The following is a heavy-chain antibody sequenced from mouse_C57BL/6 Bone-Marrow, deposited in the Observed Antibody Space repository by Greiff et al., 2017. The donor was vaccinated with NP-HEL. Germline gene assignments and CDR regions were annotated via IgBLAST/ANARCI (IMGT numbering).Heavy chain of an antibody. Sequence: VQLKQSGPELVKPGASVKIPCKASGYTFTDYNMDWVKQSHGKSLEWIGDINPNNGGTIYNQKFKGKATLTVDKSSSTAYMELRSLTSEDTAVYYCARAARFAYWGQGTLVTVSA. CDR1: GYTFTDYN. CDR2: INPNNGGT. V-gene: IGHV1-18*01. D-gene: IGHD6-1*01. CDR3: ARAARFAY. J-gene: IGHJ3*01.